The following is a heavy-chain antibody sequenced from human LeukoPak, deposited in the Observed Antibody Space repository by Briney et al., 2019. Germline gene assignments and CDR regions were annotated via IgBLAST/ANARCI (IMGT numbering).Heavy chain of an antibody. CDR2: IYGSGST. CDR3: ARAVGFYGSGSYYNLYWYFDN. J-gene: IGHJ4*02. CDR1: GGSISRGSYY. Sequence: SQTLSLTCTVSGGSISRGSYYWSWIRQPAGKGLEWIGRIYGSGSTNYKPSLKSRVSLSVDTSKNQFYPKLSSVTAADTAVYYCARAVGFYGSGSYYNLYWYFDNWGQGTLVTVSS. V-gene: IGHV4-61*02. D-gene: IGHD3-10*01.